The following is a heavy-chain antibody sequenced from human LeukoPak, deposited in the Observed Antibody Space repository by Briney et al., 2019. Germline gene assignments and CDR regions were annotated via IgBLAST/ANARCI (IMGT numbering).Heavy chain of an antibody. Sequence: SETLSLTCTVSGGSISRYYWSWIRQPAGKGLEYIGRVSASGSTYYNPSLKSRVTISVDTSKNQFSLKLSSVTAADTAVYYCARHRLVPSGSYPDYWGQGTLVTVSS. CDR2: VSASGST. J-gene: IGHJ4*02. V-gene: IGHV4-4*07. D-gene: IGHD1-26*01. CDR1: GGSISRYY. CDR3: ARHRLVPSGSYPDY.